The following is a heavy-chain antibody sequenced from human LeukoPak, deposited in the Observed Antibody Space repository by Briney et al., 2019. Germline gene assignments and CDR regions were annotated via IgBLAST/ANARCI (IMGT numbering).Heavy chain of an antibody. J-gene: IGHJ4*02. CDR1: GGSISSSSYY. Sequence: SETLSLTCTVSGGSISSSSYYWGWIRQPPGKGLEWIGTIYYSGSTYYNPSLKSRVTISVDTSKNQLSLKLTSVTAADTAVYFCARRRRLGPSLDCWGQGTLVAVSS. D-gene: IGHD1-26*01. CDR2: IYYSGST. CDR3: ARRRRLGPSLDC. V-gene: IGHV4-39*01.